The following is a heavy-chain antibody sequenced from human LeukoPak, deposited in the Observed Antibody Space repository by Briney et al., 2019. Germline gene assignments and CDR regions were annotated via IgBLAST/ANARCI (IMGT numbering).Heavy chain of an antibody. CDR2: IYYSGST. D-gene: IGHD4-17*01. CDR3: ARGWRYGDYEAFD. J-gene: IGHJ4*02. V-gene: IGHV4-39*01. Sequence: NASETLSLTCTVSGGSISSSSYYWGWIRQPPGKGLEWIGSIYYSGSTYYNPSLKSRVTISVDTSKNQFSLKLSSVTAADTAVYYCARGWRYGDYEAFDWGQGTLVTVSS. CDR1: GGSISSSSYY.